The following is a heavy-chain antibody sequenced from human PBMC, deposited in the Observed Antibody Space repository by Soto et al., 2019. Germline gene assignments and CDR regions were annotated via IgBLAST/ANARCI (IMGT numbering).Heavy chain of an antibody. CDR1: GDSVSSNTAS. D-gene: IGHD5-12*01. CDR3: AKGDNLGPKTGYAFDP. J-gene: IGHJ5*02. V-gene: IGHV6-1*01. Sequence: SQTLSLTCAISGDSVSSNTASWNWIRQSPSRGLEWLGRTYFRSKWYNDYAVSVKSRIIINPDTSNSQFSLQLNSVTPEDTAVYFCAKGDNLGPKTGYAFDPWGQGIMVTVSS. CDR2: TYFRSKWYN.